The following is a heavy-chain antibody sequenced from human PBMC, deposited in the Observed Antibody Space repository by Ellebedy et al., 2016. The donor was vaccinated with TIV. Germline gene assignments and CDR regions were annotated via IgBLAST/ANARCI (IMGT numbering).Heavy chain of an antibody. V-gene: IGHV3-48*02. J-gene: IGHJ4*02. CDR2: ISSVLTI. D-gene: IGHD6-19*01. Sequence: GGSLRLSXAASGFTFSSYNMNWVRQAPGKGLEWVSYISSVLTIYYADSVKGRFTISRDNAKNSLYLQLNSLRDEDTAVYYCAKTRYGSGWYYFAYWGQGALVTVSS. CDR3: AKTRYGSGWYYFAY. CDR1: GFTFSSYN.